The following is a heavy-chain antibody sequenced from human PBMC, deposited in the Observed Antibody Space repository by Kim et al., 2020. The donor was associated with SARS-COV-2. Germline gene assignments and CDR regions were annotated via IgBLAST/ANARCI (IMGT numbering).Heavy chain of an antibody. CDR1: GYTFTSYD. D-gene: IGHD3-10*01. CDR2: MNPNSGNT. V-gene: IGHV1-8*01. CDR3: ARRNDGSGSYLDWYFDL. J-gene: IGHJ2*01. Sequence: ASVKVSCKASGYTFTSYDINWVRQATGQGLEWMGWMNPNSGNTGYAQKFQGRVTMTRNTSISTAYMELSSLRSEDTAVYYCARRNDGSGSYLDWYFDLWGRGTLVTVSS.